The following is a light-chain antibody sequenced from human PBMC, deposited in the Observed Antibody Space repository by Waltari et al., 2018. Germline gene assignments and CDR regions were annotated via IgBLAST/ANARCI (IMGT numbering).Light chain of an antibody. CDR1: DSNIGSNG. CDR2: YDD. Sequence: QSVLTQPPSVSEAPRQRVTISCSGSDSNIGSNGVNWYQQLPGKAPKLVLYYDDLLRAGVSDRFAGSKSGTSASLASSGLQSEGEADYYCAALDDTLNGWLFGGGTKLTVL. V-gene: IGLV1-36*01. CDR3: AALDDTLNGWL. J-gene: IGLJ3*02.